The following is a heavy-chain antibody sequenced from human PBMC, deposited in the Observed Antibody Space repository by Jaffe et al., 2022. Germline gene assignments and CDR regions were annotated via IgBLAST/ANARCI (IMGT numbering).Heavy chain of an antibody. V-gene: IGHV1-18*01. CDR1: GYTFTSYG. Sequence: QVQLVQSGAEVKKPGASVKVSCKASGYTFTSYGISWVRQAPGQGLEWMGWISAYNGNTNYAQKLQGRVTMTTDTSTSTAYMELRSLRSDDTAVYYCARDLALGCSSTSCYAAFDIWGQGTMVTVSS. D-gene: IGHD2-2*01. CDR3: ARDLALGCSSTSCYAAFDI. J-gene: IGHJ3*02. CDR2: ISAYNGNT.